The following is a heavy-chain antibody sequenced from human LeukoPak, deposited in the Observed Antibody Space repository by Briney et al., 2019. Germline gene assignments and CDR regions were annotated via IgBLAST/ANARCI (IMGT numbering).Heavy chain of an antibody. J-gene: IGHJ4*02. D-gene: IGHD6-13*01. CDR2: ISAYNGNT. Sequence: ASVKVSCKASGYTFTSYGISWVRQAPGQGLEWMGWISAYNGNTNHAQKLQGRVTMTTDTSTSTAYMELRSLRSDDTAVYYCARTINSSSWFVNHNGFDYWGQGTLVTVSS. CDR1: GYTFTSYG. CDR3: ARTINSSSWFVNHNGFDY. V-gene: IGHV1-18*01.